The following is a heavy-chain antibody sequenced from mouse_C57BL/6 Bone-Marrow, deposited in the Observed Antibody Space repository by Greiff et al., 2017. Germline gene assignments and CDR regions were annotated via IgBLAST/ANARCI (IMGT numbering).Heavy chain of an antibody. V-gene: IGHV14-4*01. D-gene: IGHD2-2*01. Sequence: EVQLVESGAELVRPGASVKLSCTASGFNIKDDYMHWVKQRPEQGLEWIGWIDPENGDTEYASKLQGKATITADTSSNTAYLQLSSLTSEDTAVYYCTTFGYEDYWGQGTTLTVSS. CDR2: IDPENGDT. J-gene: IGHJ2*01. CDR3: TTFGYEDY. CDR1: GFNIKDDY.